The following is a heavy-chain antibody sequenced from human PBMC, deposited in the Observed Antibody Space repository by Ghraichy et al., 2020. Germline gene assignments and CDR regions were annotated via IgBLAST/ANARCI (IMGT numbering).Heavy chain of an antibody. Sequence: VKVSCKASGYTFTSYGISWVRQAPGQGLEWMGWISVYNGNTNYAQKFQGRVTMTRDTSTSTADMELRSLRSDDTAVYYCARESGSYSAVDIWGQGTMVTVSS. V-gene: IGHV1-18*04. CDR3: ARESGSYSAVDI. CDR1: GYTFTSYG. CDR2: ISVYNGNT. D-gene: IGHD1-26*01. J-gene: IGHJ3*02.